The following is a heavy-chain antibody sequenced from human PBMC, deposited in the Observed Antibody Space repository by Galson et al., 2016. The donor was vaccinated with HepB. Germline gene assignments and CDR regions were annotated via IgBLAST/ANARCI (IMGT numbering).Heavy chain of an antibody. CDR2: IRTTYYPGPT. CDR1: GFNFVAYV. V-gene: IGHV3-49*03. J-gene: IGHJ4*02. Sequence: SLRLSCAASGFNFVAYVISWFRQAPGKGLEWVGFIRTTYYPGPTEYAASVRGRFTISRDDSKSIDYLQMNSLRAEDTAVYYCAREGNSMAPDYWGQGTLVTVSS. CDR3: AREGNSMAPDY. D-gene: IGHD2/OR15-2a*01.